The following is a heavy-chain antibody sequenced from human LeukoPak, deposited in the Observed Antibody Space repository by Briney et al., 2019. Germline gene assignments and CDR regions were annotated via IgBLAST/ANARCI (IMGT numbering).Heavy chain of an antibody. Sequence: GGSLRLSCAASGFTFSSYGMSWVRQAPGKGLEWVSAISGSGGSTYYADSVKGRFTISRDNSKNTLYLQMNSLRAEDTAVYYCARDKGDYGLDYWGQGTLVTVSS. CDR3: ARDKGDYGLDY. J-gene: IGHJ4*02. V-gene: IGHV3-23*01. D-gene: IGHD4-17*01. CDR2: ISGSGGST. CDR1: GFTFSSYG.